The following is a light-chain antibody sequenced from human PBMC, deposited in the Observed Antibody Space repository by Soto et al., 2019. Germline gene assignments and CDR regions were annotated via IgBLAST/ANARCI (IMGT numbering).Light chain of an antibody. V-gene: IGKV3-11*01. CDR2: DTS. CDR3: QQRSSWPPWT. CDR1: QSVSNY. J-gene: IGKJ1*01. Sequence: EIVLTQSPATLSLSPGERATLSSRASQSVSNYLAWYQQKPGQAPRLLIYDTSTRATGIPARFSGSGSGTDFTPTVSSLEPEDFAVYYCQQRSSWPPWTFGQGTKVDIK.